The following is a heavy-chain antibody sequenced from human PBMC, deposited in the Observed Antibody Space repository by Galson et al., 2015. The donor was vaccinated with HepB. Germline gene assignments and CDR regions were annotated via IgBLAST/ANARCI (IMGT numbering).Heavy chain of an antibody. CDR1: GFTFSSYA. D-gene: IGHD3-3*01. Sequence: SLRLSCAASGFTFSSYAMHWVRQAPGKGLEYVSAISSNGGSTYYADSVKGRFTISRDNSKNTLYLQMSSLRAEDTAVYYCVSGRGDFRSRHGYIDYWGQGTLVTVSS. J-gene: IGHJ4*02. CDR3: VSGRGDFRSRHGYIDY. CDR2: ISSNGGST. V-gene: IGHV3-64D*06.